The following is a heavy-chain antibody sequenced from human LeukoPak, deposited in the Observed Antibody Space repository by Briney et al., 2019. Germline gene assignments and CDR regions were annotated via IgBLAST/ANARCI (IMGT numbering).Heavy chain of an antibody. CDR3: ARDRGLGTQPSLAY. D-gene: IGHD3-10*01. V-gene: IGHV4-34*01. CDR1: GGSFSGYY. CDR2: INHSGST. J-gene: IGHJ4*02. Sequence: SETLSLTCAVYGGSFSGYYWSWIRQPPGKGLEWIGEINHSGSTNYNPSLKSRVTISVDTSKNQFSLTLSSVTAADTAVYYCARDRGLGTQPSLAYWGQGTLVTVSS.